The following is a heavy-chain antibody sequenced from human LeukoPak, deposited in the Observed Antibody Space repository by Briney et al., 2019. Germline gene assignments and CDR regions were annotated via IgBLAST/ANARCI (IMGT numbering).Heavy chain of an antibody. CDR3: ARPPSNYGSGSYYGDY. Sequence: SVKVSCKASGGTFSRYAISWERQAPGQGLEWMGRIIPILGIANYAQKFQGRVTITADKSTSTAYMELSSLRSEDTAVYYCARPPSNYGSGSYYGDYWGQGTLVTVSS. V-gene: IGHV1-69*04. J-gene: IGHJ4*02. CDR2: IIPILGIA. D-gene: IGHD3-10*01. CDR1: GGTFSRYA.